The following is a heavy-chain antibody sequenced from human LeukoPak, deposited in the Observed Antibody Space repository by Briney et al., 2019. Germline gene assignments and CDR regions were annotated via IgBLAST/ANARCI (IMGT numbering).Heavy chain of an antibody. Sequence: GESLKISCKGSGYSFTSYWIGWVRQMPGKGLEWMGIIYPGDSDTRYSPSFQGQVTISADKSISTAYLQWSSLKASDTAMYYCARVGRYCSSTSCLDLNYWGQGTLFTVSS. J-gene: IGHJ4*02. CDR1: GYSFTSYW. CDR3: ARVGRYCSSTSCLDLNY. D-gene: IGHD2-2*01. V-gene: IGHV5-51*01. CDR2: IYPGDSDT.